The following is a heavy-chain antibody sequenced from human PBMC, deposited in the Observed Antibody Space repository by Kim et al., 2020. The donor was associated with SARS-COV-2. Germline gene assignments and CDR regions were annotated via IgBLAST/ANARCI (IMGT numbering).Heavy chain of an antibody. D-gene: IGHD3-22*01. V-gene: IGHV4-39*01. J-gene: IGHJ4*02. CDR1: GGSISSSSYY. CDR2: IYYSGST. Sequence: SETLSLTCTVSGGSISSSSYYWGWIRQPPGKGLEWIGSIYYSGSTYYNPSLKSRVTISVDTSKNQFSLKLSSVTAADTAVYYCARLADYYDSSGYYGPGYYFDYWGQGTLVTVSS. CDR3: ARLADYYDSSGYYGPGYYFDY.